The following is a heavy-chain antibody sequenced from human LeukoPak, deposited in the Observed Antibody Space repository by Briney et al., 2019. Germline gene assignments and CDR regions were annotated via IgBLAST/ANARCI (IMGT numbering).Heavy chain of an antibody. J-gene: IGHJ4*02. D-gene: IGHD2-15*01. V-gene: IGHV3-23*01. CDR1: GFTFSSYA. CDR3: AKNGGSQCYSHLDS. CDR2: TSGSGGST. Sequence: GGSLRLSCAAFGFTFSSYAMSWVRQAPGKGLKWVSGTSGSGGSTYYAGSVKGRFTISRDNSKNTLYLQMNSLRVEDTAVYYCAKNGGSQCYSHLDSWGQGTLVTVSS.